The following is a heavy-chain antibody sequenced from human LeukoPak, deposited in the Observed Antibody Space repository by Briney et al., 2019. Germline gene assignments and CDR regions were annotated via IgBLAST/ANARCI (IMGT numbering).Heavy chain of an antibody. Sequence: ASVKVSCKASGYTFTAYYMHWVRQAPGLGLEWLGWINPNSGGTNFAQKFQDRVTMTRDTSITTAYMELSKLRSDDTAVYYCARLDFSYGGYSHLAPACDYFDYWGQGTLVTVSS. J-gene: IGHJ4*02. V-gene: IGHV1-2*02. D-gene: IGHD4-23*01. CDR1: GYTFTAYY. CDR3: ARLDFSYGGYSHLAPACDYFDY. CDR2: INPNSGGT.